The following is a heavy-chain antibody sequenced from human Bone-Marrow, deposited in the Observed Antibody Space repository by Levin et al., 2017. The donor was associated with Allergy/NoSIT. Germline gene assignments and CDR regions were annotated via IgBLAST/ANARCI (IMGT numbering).Heavy chain of an antibody. CDR3: ATPPRDGYGRAYH. Sequence: GGSLRLSCAASGLTFSYYVMTWVRQAPGKGLEWVSGISGGGTNTYYADSVKGRFTISRDNSKNTVYLHLNSLRAEDTAVYYCATPPRDGYGRAYHWGQGTLVTVSS. D-gene: IGHD5-24*01. CDR2: ISGGGTNT. J-gene: IGHJ5*02. CDR1: GLTFSYYV. V-gene: IGHV3-23*01.